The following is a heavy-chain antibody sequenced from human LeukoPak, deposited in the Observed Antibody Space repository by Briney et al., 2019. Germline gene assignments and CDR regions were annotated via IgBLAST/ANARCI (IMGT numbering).Heavy chain of an antibody. CDR3: ARVSPYSSGWWLRGGMDV. D-gene: IGHD6-19*01. V-gene: IGHV4-34*01. CDR2: INHSGST. J-gene: IGHJ6*04. CDR1: GGSFSGYY. Sequence: PSETLSLTCAVYGGSFSGYYWSWIRQPPGKGLEWIGEINHSGSTNYNPSLKSRVTISVDTSKNQFSMKLSSVTAADTAVYYCARVSPYSSGWWLRGGMDVWGKGTTVTVSS.